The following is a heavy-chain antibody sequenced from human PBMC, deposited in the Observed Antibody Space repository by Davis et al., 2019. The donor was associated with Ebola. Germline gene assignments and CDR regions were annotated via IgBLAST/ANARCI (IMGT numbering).Heavy chain of an antibody. CDR3: ARGRNGGWDFDY. Sequence: ASVKVSCKASGYTFNSHGISWVRQAPGQGLEWMAWISAYYGTTNYAQSLQGRVTMTRDTSTSTAHMELRGLRSDDTAVYYCARGRNGGWDFDYWGQGTRVTVSS. CDR1: GYTFNSHG. J-gene: IGHJ4*02. D-gene: IGHD6-19*01. CDR2: ISAYYGTT. V-gene: IGHV1-18*01.